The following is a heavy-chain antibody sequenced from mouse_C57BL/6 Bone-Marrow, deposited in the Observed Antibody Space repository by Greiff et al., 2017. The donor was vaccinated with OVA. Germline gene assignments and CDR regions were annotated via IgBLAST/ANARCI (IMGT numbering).Heavy chain of an antibody. CDR3: ATGDYYGSYWYFDV. J-gene: IGHJ1*03. D-gene: IGHD1-1*01. V-gene: IGHV1-19*01. Sequence: EVKLMESGPVLVKPGASVKMSCKASGYTFTDYYMNWVKQSHGKSLEWIGVINPYNGGPSYNQKFKGKATLTVDKSSSTAYMELNSLTSEDSAVYYCATGDYYGSYWYFDVWGTGTTVTVSS. CDR2: INPYNGGP. CDR1: GYTFTDYY.